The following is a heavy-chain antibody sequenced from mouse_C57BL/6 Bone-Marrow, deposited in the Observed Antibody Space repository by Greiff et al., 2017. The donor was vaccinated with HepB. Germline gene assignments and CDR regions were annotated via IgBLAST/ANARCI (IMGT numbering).Heavy chain of an antibody. J-gene: IGHJ2*01. Sequence: QVQLKQPGTELVKPGASVKLSCKASGYTFTSYWMHWVKQRPGQGLEWIGNINPSNGGTNYNEKFKSKATLTVDKSSSTAYMQLSSLTSEDSAVYYCARDGLLLRYFDYWGQGTTLTVSS. CDR2: INPSNGGT. V-gene: IGHV1-53*01. D-gene: IGHD1-1*01. CDR3: ARDGLLLRYFDY. CDR1: GYTFTSYW.